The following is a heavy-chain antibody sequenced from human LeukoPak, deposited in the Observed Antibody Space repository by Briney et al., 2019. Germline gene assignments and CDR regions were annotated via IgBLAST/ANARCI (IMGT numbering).Heavy chain of an antibody. J-gene: IGHJ6*02. CDR3: AKGSYYYGMDV. CDR1: GGSISSYY. CDR2: IYYSGST. Sequence: KPSETLSLTCTVSGGSISSYYWSWIRQPPGKGLEWIGYIYYSGSTNYNPSLKSRVTISVDTSKNQFSLKLSSVTAADTAVYYCAKGSYYYGMDVWGQGTTVTVSS. V-gene: IGHV4-59*01.